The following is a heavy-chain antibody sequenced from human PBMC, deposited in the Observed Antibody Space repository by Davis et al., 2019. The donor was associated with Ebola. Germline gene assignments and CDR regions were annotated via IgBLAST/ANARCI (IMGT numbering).Heavy chain of an antibody. CDR1: GYTFTSYD. Sequence: SVKVSCKASGYTFTSYDITWVRQAPGQGLEWMGGIIPIFGTANYAQKFQGRVTITADKSTSTAYMELSSLRSEDTAVYYCARPMVTPYYYYGMDVWGQGTTVTVSS. J-gene: IGHJ6*02. CDR3: ARPMVTPYYYYGMDV. D-gene: IGHD5-18*01. V-gene: IGHV1-69*06. CDR2: IIPIFGTA.